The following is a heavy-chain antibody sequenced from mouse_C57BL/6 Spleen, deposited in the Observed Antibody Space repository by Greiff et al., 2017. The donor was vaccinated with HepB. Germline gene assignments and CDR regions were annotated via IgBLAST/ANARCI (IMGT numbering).Heavy chain of an antibody. V-gene: IGHV5-4*01. J-gene: IGHJ1*03. D-gene: IGHD2-3*01. CDR1: GFTFSSYA. CDR3: ARDRDDGYYRWYFDV. Sequence: EVKVVESGGGLVKPGGSLKLSCAASGFTFSSYAMSWVRQTPEKRLEWVATISDGGSYTYYPDNVKGRFTISRDNAKNNLYLQMSHLKSEDTAMYYCARDRDDGYYRWYFDVWGTGTTVTVSS. CDR2: ISDGGSYT.